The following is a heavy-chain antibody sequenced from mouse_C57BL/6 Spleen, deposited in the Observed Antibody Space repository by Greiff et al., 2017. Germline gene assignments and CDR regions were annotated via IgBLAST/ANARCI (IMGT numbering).Heavy chain of an antibody. Sequence: VQLKESGAELVRPGASVKLSCTASGFNIKDDYMHWVKQRPEQGLEWIGWIDPENGDTEYASKFQGKATITADTSSNTAYLQLSSLTSEDTAVYYCTIFAGYFDYWGQGTTLTVSS. J-gene: IGHJ2*01. CDR2: IDPENGDT. CDR1: GFNIKDDY. CDR3: TIFAGYFDY. V-gene: IGHV14-4*01.